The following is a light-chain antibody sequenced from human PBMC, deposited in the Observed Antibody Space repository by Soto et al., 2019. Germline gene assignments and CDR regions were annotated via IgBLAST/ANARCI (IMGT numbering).Light chain of an antibody. CDR1: SGDVGAYNY. V-gene: IGLV2-8*01. Sequence: QSVLTQPPSASGSPGQSVTISCTGTSGDVGAYNYVSWYQQHPGKAPKLMIYEVSRRPSGVPDRFSGSKSGNTASLTVSGLQADDEADYYCSSYTTTSTYVFGTGTKVTVL. J-gene: IGLJ1*01. CDR2: EVS. CDR3: SSYTTTSTYV.